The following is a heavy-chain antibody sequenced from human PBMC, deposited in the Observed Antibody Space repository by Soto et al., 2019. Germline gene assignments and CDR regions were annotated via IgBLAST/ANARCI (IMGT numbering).Heavy chain of an antibody. J-gene: IGHJ6*02. CDR2: IYYSGST. CDR3: ARAITMVRGVNLRSYYYGMHV. D-gene: IGHD3-10*01. V-gene: IGHV4-31*03. CDR1: GGSISSGGYY. Sequence: SETLSLTCTVSGGSISSGGYYWSWIRQHPGKGLEWIGYIYYSGSTYYNPSLKSRVTISVDTSKNQFSLKLSSVTAADTAVYYCARAITMVRGVNLRSYYYGMHVWGQGTTVTVSS.